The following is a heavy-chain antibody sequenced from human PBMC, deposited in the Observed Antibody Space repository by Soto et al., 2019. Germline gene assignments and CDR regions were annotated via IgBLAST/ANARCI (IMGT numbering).Heavy chain of an antibody. V-gene: IGHV3-72*01. J-gene: IGHJ4*02. CDR3: TRVVLTSGWKSLDY. Sequence: GGSLRLSCAASGFTFSDHYMDWVRQAPGKGLEWIGRTRNKAKSYTTEYAASVQGRFTISRDDSKNLLYLQMNSLETEDTAVYFCTRVVLTSGWKSLDYWGQGTLVTV. CDR2: TRNKAKSYTT. CDR1: GFTFSDHY. D-gene: IGHD6-19*01.